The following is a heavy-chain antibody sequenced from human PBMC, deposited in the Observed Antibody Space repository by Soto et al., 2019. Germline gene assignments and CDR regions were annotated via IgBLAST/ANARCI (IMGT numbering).Heavy chain of an antibody. CDR3: AKGASHAPFEK. Sequence: EVHLLESGGDLVLPGGSLRLSCAASGFAFNDFAMSWVRQAPGKGPEWLSTISGSGDKTFHSDSVQGRFDISRDNSNNKMFLQMNSLRAEDTGIYYCAKGASHAPFEKWGRGTLVTVAS. CDR1: GFAFNDFA. V-gene: IGHV3-23*01. CDR2: ISGSGDKT. J-gene: IGHJ4*02.